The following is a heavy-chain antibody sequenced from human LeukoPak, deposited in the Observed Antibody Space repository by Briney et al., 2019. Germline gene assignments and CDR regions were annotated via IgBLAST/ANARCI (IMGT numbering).Heavy chain of an antibody. J-gene: IGHJ4*02. Sequence: GGSLRLSCAASGFTFSSAWMTWVRQAPGKGLEWVANIKQDGSEKYYVDSVKGRFTISRDNAKNSLYLQMNSLRAEDTAVYYCARARYDSSGYYWDPYYFDYWGQGTLVTVSS. CDR2: IKQDGSEK. CDR1: GFTFSSAW. V-gene: IGHV3-7*01. D-gene: IGHD3-22*01. CDR3: ARARYDSSGYYWDPYYFDY.